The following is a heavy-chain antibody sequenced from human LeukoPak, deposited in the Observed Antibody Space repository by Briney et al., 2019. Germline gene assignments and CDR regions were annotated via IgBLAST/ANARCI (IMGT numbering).Heavy chain of an antibody. CDR3: ARYSRLTADY. Sequence: SVKVSCKASGGTFSSYAISWVRQAPGQGLEWMGGIIPIFGTANYAQKFRGRVTITADKSTRTAYMELSSLRSEDTAVYYCARYSRLTADYWGQGTLVTVSS. CDR1: GGTFSSYA. D-gene: IGHD1-14*01. J-gene: IGHJ4*02. CDR2: IIPIFGTA. V-gene: IGHV1-69*06.